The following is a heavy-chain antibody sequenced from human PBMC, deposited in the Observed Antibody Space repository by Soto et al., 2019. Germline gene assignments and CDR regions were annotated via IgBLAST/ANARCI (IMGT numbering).Heavy chain of an antibody. D-gene: IGHD3-22*01. CDR2: ISYDGSNK. CDR3: AKWSSSGYGYFDY. Sequence: GGSLRLSCAASGFTFSSYVMHWVRQAPGKGLEWVAVISYDGSNKYYADSVKGRFTISRDNSKNTLYLQMNSLRAEDTAVYYCAKWSSSGYGYFDYWGQGTLVTVSS. J-gene: IGHJ4*02. CDR1: GFTFSSYV. V-gene: IGHV3-30*18.